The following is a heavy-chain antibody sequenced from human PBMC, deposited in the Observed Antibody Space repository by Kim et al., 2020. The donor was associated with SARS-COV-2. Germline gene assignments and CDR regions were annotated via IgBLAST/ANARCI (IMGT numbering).Heavy chain of an antibody. D-gene: IGHD6-13*01. J-gene: IGHJ5*02. CDR2: IYPGDSDT. CDR1: GYSFTSYW. Sequence: GESLKISCKGSGYSFTSYWIGWVRQMPGKGLEWMGIIYPGDSDTRYSPSFQGQVTISADKSISTAYLQWSSLKASDTAMYYCARRRGSSSWYKPHLKEDWFDPWGQGTLVTVSS. V-gene: IGHV5-51*01. CDR3: ARRRGSSSWYKPHLKEDWFDP.